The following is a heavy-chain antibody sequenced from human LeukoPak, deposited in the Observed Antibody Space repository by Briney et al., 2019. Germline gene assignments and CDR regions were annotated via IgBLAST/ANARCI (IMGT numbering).Heavy chain of an antibody. V-gene: IGHV3-23*01. CDR1: GFAFSSFA. Sequence: GGSLRLSCAASGFAFSSFAMTWVRQAPEKGLEWVSTISESGGTTYYADSVKGRFTISRDESKNTLYLQMNSLRAEDTALYYCAKGHEASLGLDPWGQGTLVTVSS. CDR2: ISESGGTT. J-gene: IGHJ5*02. CDR3: AKGHEASLGLDP.